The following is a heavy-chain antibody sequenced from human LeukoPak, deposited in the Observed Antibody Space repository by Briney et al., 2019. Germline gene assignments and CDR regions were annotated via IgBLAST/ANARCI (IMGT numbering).Heavy chain of an antibody. D-gene: IGHD3-3*01. CDR2: ISASGGST. CDR1: GFTFSSSV. CDR3: ARDLEDYGDY. J-gene: IGHJ4*02. Sequence: GGSLRLSCAASGFTFSSSVMSWVRQVPGKGLEWVSGISASGGSTYYADSVRGRFTISRDNSKNTLYLQMNSLRAEDTAVYYCARDLEDYGDYWGQGTLVTVSS. V-gene: IGHV3-23*01.